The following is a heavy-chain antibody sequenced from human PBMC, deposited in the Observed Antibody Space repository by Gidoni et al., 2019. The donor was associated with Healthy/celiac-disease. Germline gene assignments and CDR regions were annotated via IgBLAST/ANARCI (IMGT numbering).Heavy chain of an antibody. CDR1: GYTFTGYY. CDR2: TNPNSGGT. CDR3: ARDPSITGTTVDY. V-gene: IGHV1-2*02. D-gene: IGHD1-20*01. Sequence: QVQLVQSGAEVKTPGASVKVSCQASGYTFTGYYMHWVRQAPGQGFEWMGWTNPNSGGTNYAQKCQGRVTMTRDTSISTDYMELSRLRSDDTAVYYWARDPSITGTTVDYWGQGTLVTVSS. J-gene: IGHJ4*02.